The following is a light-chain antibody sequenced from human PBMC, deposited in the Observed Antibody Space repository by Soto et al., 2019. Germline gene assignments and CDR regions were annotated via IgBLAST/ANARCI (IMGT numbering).Light chain of an antibody. J-gene: IGKJ1*01. V-gene: IGKV1-5*03. CDR2: KAS. CDR3: QHYDHYPWT. Sequence: IQMTQSPSMVSASVGDKVIITCRASQHIRDLLAWYQQRPGKAPKLLIYKASHLQTGVPSRFSGTGFGTEIPLTFTSLQPDDLATYYCQHYDHYPWTFGQGTKVEV. CDR1: QHIRDL.